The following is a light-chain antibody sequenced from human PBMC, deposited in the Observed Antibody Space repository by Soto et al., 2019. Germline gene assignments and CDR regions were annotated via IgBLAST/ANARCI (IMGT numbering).Light chain of an antibody. CDR3: QQYSSYSYT. J-gene: IGKJ2*01. Sequence: DIQMTQSPSTLSASVGDRVTITCRASQTISTWLAWYQQKPGKAPKVLIYKASTLHSGVPSRFSGSGSGTECTLTISSLQPDDFATYYCQQYSSYSYTFGQGTKLEI. CDR2: KAS. V-gene: IGKV1-5*03. CDR1: QTISTW.